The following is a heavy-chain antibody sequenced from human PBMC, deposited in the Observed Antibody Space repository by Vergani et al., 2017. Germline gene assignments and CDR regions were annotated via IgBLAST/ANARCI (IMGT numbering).Heavy chain of an antibody. D-gene: IGHD6-19*01. J-gene: IGHJ4*02. V-gene: IGHV3-7*01. CDR3: ARDRQQWLEPVLDY. CDR1: GFTFSSYW. CDR2: IKQDGSEK. Sequence: EVQLVESGGGLVQPGGSLRLSCAASGFTFSSYWMSWVRQAPGKGLEWVANIKQDGSEKYYVDSVKGRFTISRDNAKTSLYLQMNSLRAEDTAVYYCARDRQQWLEPVLDYWGQGTLVTVSS.